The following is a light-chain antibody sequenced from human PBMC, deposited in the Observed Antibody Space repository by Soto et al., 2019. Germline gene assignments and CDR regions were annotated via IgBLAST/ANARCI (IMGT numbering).Light chain of an antibody. CDR1: SRDVGSYNR. CDR2: DVS. J-gene: IGLJ1*01. Sequence: QSVLTQPPSVSGSPGQSVTISCTGTSRDVGSYNRVSWYQQPPGTAPKLMIYDVSNRPSGVPDRFSGSKSGNTASLTISGLQAEVEADYYCSSYTSSSTYVFGTGTKVTVL. CDR3: SSYTSSSTYV. V-gene: IGLV2-18*02.